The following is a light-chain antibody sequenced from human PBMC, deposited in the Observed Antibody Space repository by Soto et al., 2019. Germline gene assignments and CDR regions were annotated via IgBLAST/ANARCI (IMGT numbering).Light chain of an antibody. V-gene: IGKV3-20*01. Sequence: EIVLTHSPGTLSLSPGERATLSCRASQSVSSSYLAWYQQKPGQAPRLLIYGASSRATGIPDRFSGSGSGTDFTLTISSLQSEDFAIYYCQQYYDWPITFGQGTRLEIK. J-gene: IGKJ5*01. CDR2: GAS. CDR3: QQYYDWPIT. CDR1: QSVSSSY.